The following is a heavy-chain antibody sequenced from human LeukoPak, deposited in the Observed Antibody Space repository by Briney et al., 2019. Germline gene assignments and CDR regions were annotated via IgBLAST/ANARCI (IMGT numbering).Heavy chain of an antibody. Sequence: GGSLRLSCAASGFTFSSYWMSWVRQAPGKGLEWVANIKQDGSEKYYVDSVKGRFTISRDNAKNSVNLQMNSLRVGDTAVYYCISSSWYYGMDVWGQGTTVTVSS. CDR1: GFTFSSYW. J-gene: IGHJ6*02. V-gene: IGHV3-7*01. CDR3: ISSSWYYGMDV. CDR2: IKQDGSEK. D-gene: IGHD6-13*01.